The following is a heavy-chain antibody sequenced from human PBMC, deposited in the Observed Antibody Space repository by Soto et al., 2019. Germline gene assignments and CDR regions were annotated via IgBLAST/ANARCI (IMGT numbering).Heavy chain of an antibody. CDR3: LQAGDCIRSPCSFTTT. Sequence: GKGLEWVSTVSGSGSRTYYTDSVKGRFTISRDNSRNTLYLQMNSLRAEDPALFFCLQAGDCIRSPCSFTTTRGHGTSVPVS. CDR2: VSGSGSRT. D-gene: IGHD2-2*01. J-gene: IGHJ6*01. V-gene: IGHV3-23*01.